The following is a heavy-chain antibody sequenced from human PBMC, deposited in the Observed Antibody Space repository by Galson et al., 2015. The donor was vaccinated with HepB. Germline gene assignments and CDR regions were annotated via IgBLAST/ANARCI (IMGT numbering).Heavy chain of an antibody. CDR2: ISFEGSNK. D-gene: IGHD3-3*01. CDR1: GFTFSTYG. J-gene: IGHJ6*03. Sequence: SLRLSCAASGFTFSTYGMHWVRQAPGKGLEWVAVISFEGSNKYYTDSVKGRFTVSRDNSRNTLYLQMNSLRAGDTAVYFCAKSVDSKYYDFWNGYYLDYYYYMDVWGKGTTVSVSS. CDR3: AKSVDSKYYDFWNGYYLDYYYYMDV. V-gene: IGHV3-30*18.